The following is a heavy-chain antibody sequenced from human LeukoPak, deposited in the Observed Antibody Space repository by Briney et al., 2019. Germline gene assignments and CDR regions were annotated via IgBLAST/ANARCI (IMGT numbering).Heavy chain of an antibody. CDR2: ISSSSSYI. CDR3: ARYIVATITDFDY. D-gene: IGHD5-12*01. Sequence: GGSLRLSCAASGFTFSSYSMNWVRQAPGKGLEWVSSISSSSSYIYYADSVKGRFTISRDNAKNSLYLQMNSLRAEDTAVYYCARYIVATITDFDYWGQGTLVTVSS. V-gene: IGHV3-21*01. J-gene: IGHJ4*02. CDR1: GFTFSSYS.